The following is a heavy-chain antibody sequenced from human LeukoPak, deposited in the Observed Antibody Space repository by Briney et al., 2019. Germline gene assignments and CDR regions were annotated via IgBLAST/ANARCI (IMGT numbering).Heavy chain of an antibody. D-gene: IGHD6-19*01. J-gene: IGHJ4*02. CDR2: ISWISGSI. Sequence: GGSLRLSCAASGFTFDDYAMHWVRHAPGKGLEWVSGISWISGSIGYADSVKGRFTISRDNAKTSLYLQMNSLRAEDTALYYCAKAPFLQKWLVPYYFDYWGQGTLVTVSS. CDR1: GFTFDDYA. CDR3: AKAPFLQKWLVPYYFDY. V-gene: IGHV3-9*01.